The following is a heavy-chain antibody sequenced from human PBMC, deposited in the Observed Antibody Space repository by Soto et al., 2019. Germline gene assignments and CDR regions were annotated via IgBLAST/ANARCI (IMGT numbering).Heavy chain of an antibody. CDR3: AKVPLPDPKVAPALYYMDV. D-gene: IGHD5-12*01. J-gene: IGHJ6*03. Sequence: QPGGSMRLSCAASGFTFRIYPMSWVRQAPGKGLEWVSSLSGSGGSTYYADSVKGRFTISRDNSKNTLYLQMNSLRAEETAVYYSAKVPLPDPKVAPALYYMDVWGKGTTVTVSS. V-gene: IGHV3-23*01. CDR1: GFTFRIYP. CDR2: LSGSGGST.